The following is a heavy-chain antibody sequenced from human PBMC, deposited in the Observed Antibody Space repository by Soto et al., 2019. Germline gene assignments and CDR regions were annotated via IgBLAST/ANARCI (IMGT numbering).Heavy chain of an antibody. D-gene: IGHD1-7*01. Sequence: SETLSLTCTVSGGSISSYYWSWIRQPPGKGLEWIGYIYYSGSTNYNPSLKSRVTISKDTSKNQVVLTMTNMDPVDTATYYCARFRITGTKAFDYWGQGTLVTVSS. J-gene: IGHJ4*02. CDR1: GGSISSYY. CDR2: IYYSGST. V-gene: IGHV4-59*01. CDR3: ARFRITGTKAFDY.